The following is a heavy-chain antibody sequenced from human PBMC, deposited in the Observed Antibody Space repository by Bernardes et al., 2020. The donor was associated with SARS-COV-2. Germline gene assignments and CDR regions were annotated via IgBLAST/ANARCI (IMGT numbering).Heavy chain of an antibody. D-gene: IGHD2-15*01. Sequence: SETLSLTCGVSGGSFSGYYWSWIRQSPGKGLEWIGEISHGGNTNYNPSLKSRVTISIDTSKNQFSLKLNSLTAADTAVYYCAGVDWRCSGGNCFHYFDYWGQGTLVTVSS. J-gene: IGHJ4*02. CDR1: GGSFSGYY. CDR2: ISHGGNT. CDR3: AGVDWRCSGGNCFHYFDY. V-gene: IGHV4-34*01.